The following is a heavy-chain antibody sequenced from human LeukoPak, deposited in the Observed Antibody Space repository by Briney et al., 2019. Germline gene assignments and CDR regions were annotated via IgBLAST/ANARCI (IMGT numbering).Heavy chain of an antibody. J-gene: IGHJ4*02. CDR2: IKSKTDGGTT. Sequence: GGSLRLSCAASGFTFSNAWMTWVRRAPGKGLEWVGRIKSKTDGGTTDYAAPVKGRFTISRDDSKNTLYLQMNSLKTEDTAVYYCTREAVTANGYFDYWGQGTLVTVSS. CDR3: TREAVTANGYFDY. V-gene: IGHV3-15*01. CDR1: GFTFSNAW. D-gene: IGHD2-21*02.